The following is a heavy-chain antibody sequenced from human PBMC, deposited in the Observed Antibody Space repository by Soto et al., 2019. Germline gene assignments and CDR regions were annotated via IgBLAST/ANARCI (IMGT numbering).Heavy chain of an antibody. J-gene: IGHJ6*02. CDR2: IYFSGST. CDR3: ARGEVRRGMDV. V-gene: IGHV4-59*12. Sequence: ADTLCLTCTVSGGTLSRYYWSWIRQPPGKGLEWIGYIYFSGSTNYNPSLKSRVTISVDTSKNQLSLKLSSVTAAATAVYYCARGEVRRGMDVWGQGTTVTVSS. CDR1: GGTLSRYY.